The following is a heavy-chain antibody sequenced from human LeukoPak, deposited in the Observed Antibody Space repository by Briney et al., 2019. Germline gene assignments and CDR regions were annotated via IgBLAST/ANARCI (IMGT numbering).Heavy chain of an antibody. CDR1: GITFSSYW. CDR3: VIDLGDYNDF. CDR2: INTQGTYT. J-gene: IGHJ4*02. D-gene: IGHD2-15*01. Sequence: GGSLRLSWAVSGITFSSYWMPWVRQDPGRGLLWVSRINTQGTYTNYADSVRGRFTISRDNAKNTLYLQMSSLRADDTAVYYCVIDLGDYNDFWGQGTLVSVSS. V-gene: IGHV3-74*01.